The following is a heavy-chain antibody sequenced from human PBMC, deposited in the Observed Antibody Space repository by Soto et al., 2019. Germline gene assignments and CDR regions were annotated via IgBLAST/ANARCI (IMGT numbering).Heavy chain of an antibody. D-gene: IGHD2-21*02. CDR1: GGSISGYY. CDR3: TRDGDGRMTTNPYYYYGMDV. CDR2: VYYSGGA. J-gene: IGHJ6*02. Sequence: SETLSLTCTVSGGSISGYYWSWIRQPPGKGLEWIGNVYYSGGAKYNPSVKRRVSISVDTSKNQFSLNLSSVTAADTAVYYCTRDGDGRMTTNPYYYYGMDVWGPGITVTVSS. V-gene: IGHV4-59*01.